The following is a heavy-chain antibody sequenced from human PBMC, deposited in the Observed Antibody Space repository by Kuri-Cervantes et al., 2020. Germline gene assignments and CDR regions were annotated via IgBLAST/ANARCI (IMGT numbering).Heavy chain of an antibody. J-gene: IGHJ6*02. V-gene: IGHV3-9*01. Sequence: SLKISCAASGFTFDDYAMHWVRQAPGKGLEWVSGISWNSGSIGYADSVKGRFTISRDNSKNTLYLQMNSLRAEDTAVYYCAKDLSSSGLDVWGQGTTVTVSS. CDR1: GFTFDDYA. CDR2: ISWNSGSI. CDR3: AKDLSSSGLDV. D-gene: IGHD6-19*01.